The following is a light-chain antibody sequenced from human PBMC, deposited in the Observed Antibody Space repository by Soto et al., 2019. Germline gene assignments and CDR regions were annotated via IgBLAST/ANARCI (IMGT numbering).Light chain of an antibody. V-gene: IGKV3-11*01. CDR1: QTVSRF. Sequence: EIVLTQSPATLSLSPGESATLSCRASQTVSRFFAWYQQKPGQSPRLLIYGVSNRATGVPARFSASGSGTDFTLSISSLEPEDSAVYYCQQRFTGPLTFGGGTKVEIK. CDR3: QQRFTGPLT. J-gene: IGKJ4*01. CDR2: GVS.